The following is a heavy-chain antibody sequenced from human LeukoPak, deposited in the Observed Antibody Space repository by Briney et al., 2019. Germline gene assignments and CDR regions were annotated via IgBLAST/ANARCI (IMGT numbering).Heavy chain of an antibody. CDR1: GFTFSGYS. CDR2: ILTTGDTT. CDR3: ALVRGRPHSY. J-gene: IGHJ4*02. V-gene: IGHV3-48*04. Sequence: GGSLRLSCAASGFTFSGYSMNWVRQAPGKGLEWISYILTTGDTTNYADPVKGRFTISRDNAKNSLYLQMNSLRAEDTAVYYCALVRGRPHSYWGQGTLVTVSS. D-gene: IGHD6-13*01.